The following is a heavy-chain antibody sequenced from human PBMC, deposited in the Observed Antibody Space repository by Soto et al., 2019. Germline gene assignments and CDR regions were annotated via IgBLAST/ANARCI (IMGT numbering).Heavy chain of an antibody. V-gene: IGHV4-39*01. CDR2: IKYSGTT. CDR3: ARLGRIAAAAGYYYGMDV. J-gene: IGHJ6*02. D-gene: IGHD6-13*01. Sequence: SETLSLTCTVSGGSISSSRCHWGWIRQPPGKGLEWIASIKYSGTTFYNPSLKSRVTISVDTSKNQFSLKLSSVTAADTAVYYCARLGRIAAAAGYYYGMDVWGQGTTVTVSS. CDR1: GGSISSSRCH.